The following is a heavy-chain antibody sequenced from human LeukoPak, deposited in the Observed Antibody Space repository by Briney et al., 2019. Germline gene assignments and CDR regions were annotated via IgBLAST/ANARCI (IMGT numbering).Heavy chain of an antibody. CDR2: IFYSGST. J-gene: IGHJ4*02. D-gene: IGHD3-16*01. CDR3: ARPREEAYDYVWGCGYYFDY. V-gene: IGHV4-39*01. CDR1: GDSIRSSSSY. Sequence: PSETLSLTCTVSGDSIRSSSSYWGWIRQPPGKGLEWIGSIFYSGSTYYNPSLKSRVTISVDTSKNQFSLKLSSVTAADTAVYYCARPREEAYDYVWGCGYYFDYWGQGTLVTVSS.